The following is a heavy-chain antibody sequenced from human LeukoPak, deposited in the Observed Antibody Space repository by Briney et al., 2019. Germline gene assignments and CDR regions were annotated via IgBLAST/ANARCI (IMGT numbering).Heavy chain of an antibody. CDR2: ISPNSGDT. CDR1: GYSFTGYY. J-gene: IGHJ4*02. CDR3: ARDGNLDY. V-gene: IGHV1-2*02. Sequence: ASVKVSCKASGYSFTGYYLHWVRQAPGQGLEWMGWISPNSGDTNYAQKFQGRVTMTRDTSISTAYMEVSGLRSDDTAVYYCARDGNLDYWGQGTLVTVSS.